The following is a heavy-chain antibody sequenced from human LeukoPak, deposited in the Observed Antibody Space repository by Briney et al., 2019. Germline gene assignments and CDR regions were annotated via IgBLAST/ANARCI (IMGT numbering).Heavy chain of an antibody. V-gene: IGHV4-59*01. D-gene: IGHD3-22*01. J-gene: IGHJ6*02. CDR1: GFTFSSYS. Sequence: PGGSLRLSCGASGFTFSSYSMNWVRQAPGKGLEWIGYIYYSGSTNYNPSLKSRVTISVDTSKNQFSLKLGSVTAADTAVYYCARDRTLYYYDSSGYYPYYYGMDVWGQGTTVTVSS. CDR2: IYYSGST. CDR3: ARDRTLYYYDSSGYYPYYYGMDV.